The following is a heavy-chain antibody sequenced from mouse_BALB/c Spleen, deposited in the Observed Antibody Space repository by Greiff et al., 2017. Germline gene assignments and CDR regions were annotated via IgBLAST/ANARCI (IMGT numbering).Heavy chain of an antibody. CDR1: GFTFSDYY. CDR3: ARDDGYYYAMDY. V-gene: IGHV5-4*02. CDR2: ISDGGSYT. D-gene: IGHD2-3*01. J-gene: IGHJ4*01. Sequence: VQLKESGGGLVKPGGSLKLSCAASGFTFSDYYMYWVRQTPEKRLEWVATISDGGSYTYYPDSVKGRFTISRDNAKNNLYLQMSSLKSEDTAMYYCARDDGYYYAMDYWGQGTSVTVSS.